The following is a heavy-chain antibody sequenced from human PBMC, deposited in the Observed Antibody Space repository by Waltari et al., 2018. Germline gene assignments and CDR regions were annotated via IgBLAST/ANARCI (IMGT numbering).Heavy chain of an antibody. V-gene: IGHV4-30-4*08. CDR1: GGSIRNGHYY. CDR2: IYYTGTT. J-gene: IGHJ5*02. Sequence: QVQLQESGPGLVKPSQTLSLSCSVSGGSIRNGHYYWTWIRQPPGKGLEWIGYIYYTGTTDYNPSLKNRVFISVDTSKNQFSLNLTSVTAADTAVYYCAKGAGDQPPKIDPWGQGTLVTVSS. CDR3: AKGAGDQPPKIDP. D-gene: IGHD7-27*01.